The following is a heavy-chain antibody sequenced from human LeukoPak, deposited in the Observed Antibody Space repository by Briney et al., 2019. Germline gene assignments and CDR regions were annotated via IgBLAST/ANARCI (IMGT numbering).Heavy chain of an antibody. J-gene: IGHJ4*02. D-gene: IGHD1-26*01. Sequence: GGSLRLSCAASGSTFSDHGMDWVRQAPGKGLEWVGRVRKKTNSYTTEYAASVKGRFTISRDDSQNSLYLQMNSLTAEDTAVYYCARLVGANNWGQGTLVIVSS. CDR3: ARLVGANN. V-gene: IGHV3-72*01. CDR1: GSTFSDHG. CDR2: VRKKTNSYTT.